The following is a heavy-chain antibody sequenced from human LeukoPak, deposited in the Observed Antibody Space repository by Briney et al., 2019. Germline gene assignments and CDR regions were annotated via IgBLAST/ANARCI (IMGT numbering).Heavy chain of an antibody. V-gene: IGHV1-24*01. CDR2: FDPEDGET. D-gene: IGHD4-17*01. CDR1: GYTLTELS. CDR3: ATGGGRLRYYYYYYGMDV. Sequence: GASVKVSCKVSGYTLTELSMHWVRQAPGKGLEWMGGFDPEDGETIYAQKFQGRVTMTEDTSTDTAYMELSRLRSEDTAVYYCATGGGRLRYYYYYYGMDVWGQGTTVTVSS. J-gene: IGHJ6*02.